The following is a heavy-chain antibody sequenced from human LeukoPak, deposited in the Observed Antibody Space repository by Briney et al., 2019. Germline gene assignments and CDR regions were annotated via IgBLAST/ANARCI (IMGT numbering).Heavy chain of an antibody. D-gene: IGHD1-26*01. CDR2: IYYSGST. J-gene: IGHJ4*02. Sequence: SETLSLTCIVSGXSISNYHGIWIRQPPGKGLEWIVDIYYSGSTNYNPSLKSRVTISVDTSKNQFSLKLSSVTAADTAVYYCARHGSGGSYGYWGQGTLVTVSS. CDR1: GXSISNYH. CDR3: ARHGSGGSYGY. V-gene: IGHV4-59*08.